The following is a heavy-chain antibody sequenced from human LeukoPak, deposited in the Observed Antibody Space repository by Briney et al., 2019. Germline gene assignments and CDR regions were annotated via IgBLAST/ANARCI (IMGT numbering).Heavy chain of an antibody. CDR3: ARGRGYSSSSWFDP. D-gene: IGHD6-13*01. Sequence: SVKVSCKASGYTFTGYYMHWVRQAPGQGLEWMGGIIPIFGTANYAQKFQGRVTITADKSTSTAYMELSSLRSEDTAVYYCARGRGYSSSSWFDPWGQGTLVTVSS. V-gene: IGHV1-69*06. CDR1: GYTFTGYY. J-gene: IGHJ5*02. CDR2: IIPIFGTA.